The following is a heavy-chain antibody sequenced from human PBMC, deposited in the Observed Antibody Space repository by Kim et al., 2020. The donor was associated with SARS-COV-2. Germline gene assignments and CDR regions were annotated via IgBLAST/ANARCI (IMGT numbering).Heavy chain of an antibody. D-gene: IGHD3-16*01. CDR1: GFIVSNAW. CDR2: IKSKSAGGTA. V-gene: IGHV3-15*01. CDR3: TTRGDYFDY. Sequence: GGSLRLSCAVSGFIVSNAWMTWVRQAPGKVLEWIGRIKSKSAGGTADYAAPVKGRFTISPDDSENTLFLQMNSLKFEDTAVYYCTTRGDYFDYWGQGTLVTVSS. J-gene: IGHJ4*02.